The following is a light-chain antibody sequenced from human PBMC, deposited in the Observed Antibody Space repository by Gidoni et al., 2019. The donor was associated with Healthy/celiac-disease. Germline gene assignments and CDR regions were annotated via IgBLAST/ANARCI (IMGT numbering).Light chain of an antibody. Sequence: VLTHQPSASGPLVQRVTIACSRSSSKIGSNTVDWFQQLPGTAPRLLIYSNNQRPSGVPDRFAGSKSGTSASLAISGLQSEDEADYYCAAWDDSLNGYVFGTGTKVTVL. CDR1: SSKIGSNT. CDR2: SNN. V-gene: IGLV1-44*01. J-gene: IGLJ1*01. CDR3: AAWDDSLNGYV.